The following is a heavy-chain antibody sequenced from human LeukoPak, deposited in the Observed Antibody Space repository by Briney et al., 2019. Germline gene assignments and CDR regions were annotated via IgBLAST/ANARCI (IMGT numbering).Heavy chain of an antibody. J-gene: IGHJ6*03. D-gene: IGHD6-19*01. CDR2: INPNSGDT. V-gene: IGHV1-2*02. Sequence: ASVKVSCKASGYTFTDYYLHWVRQAPGQGLEWMGWINPNSGDTDYAQKFQGRVTMTRDTSISTAYMELSRLRYDDTAVYYCARIPGIAVAGTALWGYYYYYMDVWGKGTTVTVSS. CDR3: ARIPGIAVAGTALWGYYYYYMDV. CDR1: GYTFTDYY.